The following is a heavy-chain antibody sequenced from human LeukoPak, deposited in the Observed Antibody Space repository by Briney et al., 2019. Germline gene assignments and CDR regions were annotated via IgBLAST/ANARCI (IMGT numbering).Heavy chain of an antibody. CDR3: AREGIAAAGKGNLGY. Sequence: ASVKVSCKASGYTFTGYYIHWVRQAPGQGLEWMGWINPNSGGTNYAQKFQGRVTMISDTSISTAYMDLSRLTSDDAALYYCAREGIAAAGKGNLGYWGQGTLVTVSS. V-gene: IGHV1-2*02. CDR2: INPNSGGT. CDR1: GYTFTGYY. J-gene: IGHJ4*02. D-gene: IGHD6-13*01.